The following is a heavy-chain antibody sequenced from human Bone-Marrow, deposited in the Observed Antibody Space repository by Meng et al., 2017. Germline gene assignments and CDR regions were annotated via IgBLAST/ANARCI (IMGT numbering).Heavy chain of an antibody. Sequence: GESLKISCAASGFTFSSYAMSWVRQAPGKGLEWVSAISGSGGSTYYADSVKGRFTISRDNSKNTLYLQMNGLRAEDTAVYYCAKKPSTGYSSSWGFDYWGQGTLVTVSS. V-gene: IGHV3-23*01. CDR2: ISGSGGST. CDR1: GFTFSSYA. J-gene: IGHJ4*02. D-gene: IGHD6-13*01. CDR3: AKKPSTGYSSSWGFDY.